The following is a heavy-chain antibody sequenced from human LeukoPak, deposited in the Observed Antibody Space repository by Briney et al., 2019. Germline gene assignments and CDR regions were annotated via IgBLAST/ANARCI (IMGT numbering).Heavy chain of an antibody. CDR3: ATAGTYYDSSGYYVT. J-gene: IGHJ5*02. D-gene: IGHD3-22*01. V-gene: IGHV1-24*01. Sequence: ASVKVSCKVSGYTLTELSMHWVRQAPGKGREGMGGFDPEDGETIYAQKFQGRVTMTEDTSTDTAYMELSSLRSEDTAVYYCATAGTYYDSSGYYVTWGQGTLVTVSS. CDR2: FDPEDGET. CDR1: GYTLTELS.